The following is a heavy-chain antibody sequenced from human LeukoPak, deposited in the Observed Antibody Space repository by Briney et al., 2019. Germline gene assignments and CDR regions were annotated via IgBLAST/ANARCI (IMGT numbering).Heavy chain of an antibody. CDR3: ARGLSSRWYTKGYFDY. V-gene: IGHV4-34*01. J-gene: IGHJ4*02. CDR1: GGSFSGYY. CDR2: INHSGST. D-gene: IGHD6-13*01. Sequence: SETLSLTCAVYGGSFSGYYWSWIRQPPGKGLEWIGEINHSGSTNYNPSLKSRVTISVDTSKNQFSLKLSSVTAADTAVYYCARGLSSRWYTKGYFDYWGQGTLVTVSS.